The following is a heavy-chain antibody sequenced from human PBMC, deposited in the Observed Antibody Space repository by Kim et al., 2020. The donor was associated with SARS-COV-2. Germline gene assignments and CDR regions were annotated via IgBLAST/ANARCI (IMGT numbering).Heavy chain of an antibody. V-gene: IGHV1-18*01. D-gene: IGHD4-17*01. CDR2: ISAYNGNT. J-gene: IGHJ6*02. CDR1: GYTFTSYG. Sequence: ASVKVSCKASGYTFTSYGISWVRQAPGQGLEWMGWISAYNGNTNYAQKLQGRVTMTTDTSTSTAYMELRSLRSDDTAVYYCARDHAVTTVSYYYGMDVWGQGTTVTVSS. CDR3: ARDHAVTTVSYYYGMDV.